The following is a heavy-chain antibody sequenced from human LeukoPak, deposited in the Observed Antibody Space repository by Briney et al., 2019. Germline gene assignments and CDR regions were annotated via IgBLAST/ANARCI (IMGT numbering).Heavy chain of an antibody. CDR3: ARDMGRSSGWYYFDY. Sequence: ASVKVSCKASGYTFTSYYMYWVRQAPGQRLEWMGIINPNRGSTSYAQKFQGRVTMTRDTSTSTVYMELSSLRSEDTAVYYCARDMGRSSGWYYFDYWGQGTLVTVSS. V-gene: IGHV1-46*01. J-gene: IGHJ4*02. CDR1: GYTFTSYY. CDR2: INPNRGST. D-gene: IGHD6-19*01.